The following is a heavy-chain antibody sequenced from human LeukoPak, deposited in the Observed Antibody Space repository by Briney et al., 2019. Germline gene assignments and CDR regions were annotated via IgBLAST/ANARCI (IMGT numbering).Heavy chain of an antibody. CDR3: ARHMSAHPYYYDSSGYYPIDY. V-gene: IGHV5-51*01. CDR1: GYSFTSYW. J-gene: IGHJ4*02. D-gene: IGHD3-22*01. Sequence: GESLKISCKGSGYSFTSYWIGWVRQMPGKGLEWMGIIYPGDSDTRYSPSFQGQVTISADKSISTAYLQWSSLKASDTAMYYCARHMSAHPYYYDSSGYYPIDYWGQGTLVTVSS. CDR2: IYPGDSDT.